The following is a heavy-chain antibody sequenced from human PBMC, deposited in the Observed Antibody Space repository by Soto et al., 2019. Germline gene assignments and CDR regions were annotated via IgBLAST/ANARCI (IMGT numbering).Heavy chain of an antibody. J-gene: IGHJ4*02. CDR1: GGSISSGGYY. V-gene: IGHV4-31*03. CDR2: IYYSGST. CDR3: ARYLSTSYYFDY. Sequence: SETLSLTCTVSGGSISSGGYYWSWIRQHPGKGLEWIGYIYYSGSTYYNPSLKSRVTISVDTSKNQFSLKLSSVTAADTAVYYCARYLSTSYYFDYWGQGTLVTVSS. D-gene: IGHD2-2*01.